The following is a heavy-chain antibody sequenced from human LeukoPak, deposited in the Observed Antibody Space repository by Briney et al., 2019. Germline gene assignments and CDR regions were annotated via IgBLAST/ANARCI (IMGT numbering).Heavy chain of an antibody. CDR2: IKQDGSEK. V-gene: IGHV3-7*03. Sequence: GGSLRLSCAASGFTFSSYWMSWVRQAPGKGLEWVADIKQDGSEKYYVDSVKGRFTISRDNAKNSLYLQMNSLRAEDTAVYYCAKDFYFGGSYWRNAFDIWGQGTMVTVSS. J-gene: IGHJ3*02. CDR3: AKDFYFGGSYWRNAFDI. D-gene: IGHD1-26*01. CDR1: GFTFSSYW.